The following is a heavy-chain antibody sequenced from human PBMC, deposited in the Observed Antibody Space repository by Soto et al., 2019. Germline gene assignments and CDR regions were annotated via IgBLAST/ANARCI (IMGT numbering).Heavy chain of an antibody. V-gene: IGHV4-39*01. CDR3: ARRHYYYYYMDV. CDR2: IYYSGST. J-gene: IGHJ6*03. Sequence: QLQLQESGPGLVKPSETLSLTCTVSGGSISSSSYYWGWIRQPPGKGLEWIGSIYYSGSTYYNLSLKSRVTISVDTSKNQFSLKLSSVTAADTAVYYCARRHYYYYYMDVWGKGTTVTVSS. CDR1: GGSISSSSYY.